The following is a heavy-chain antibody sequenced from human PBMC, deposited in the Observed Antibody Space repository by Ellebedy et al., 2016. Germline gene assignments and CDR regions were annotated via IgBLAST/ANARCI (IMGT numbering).Heavy chain of an antibody. V-gene: IGHV3-30*18. D-gene: IGHD3-10*01. J-gene: IGHJ6*03. CDR1: GFTFSSYG. CDR2: ISYDGSNK. Sequence: GESLKISCAASGFTFSSYGMHWVRQAPGKGLEWVAVISYDGSNKYYADSLKGRFTISRDNSKNTLYLQMNSLRAEDTAVYYCAKAPPLYGSGTNGDYYMDVWGKGTTVSVSS. CDR3: AKAPPLYGSGTNGDYYMDV.